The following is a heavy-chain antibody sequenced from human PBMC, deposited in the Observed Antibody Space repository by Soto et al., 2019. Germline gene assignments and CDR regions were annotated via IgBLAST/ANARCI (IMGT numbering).Heavy chain of an antibody. D-gene: IGHD6-13*01. CDR1: GFTFSSYG. J-gene: IGHJ5*02. Sequence: SLRLSCAASGFTFSSYGMHWVRQAPGKGLEWVAVIWYDGSNKYYADSVKGRFTISRDNSKNTLYLQMNSLRAEDTAVYYCARDKIAAAGTRWFDPWGQGTLVTVSS. V-gene: IGHV3-33*01. CDR3: ARDKIAAAGTRWFDP. CDR2: IWYDGSNK.